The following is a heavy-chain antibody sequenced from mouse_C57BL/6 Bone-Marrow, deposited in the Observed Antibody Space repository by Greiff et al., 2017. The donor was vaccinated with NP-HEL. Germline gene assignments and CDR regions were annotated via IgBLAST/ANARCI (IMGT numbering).Heavy chain of an antibody. CDR3: ARHDWDGFAY. J-gene: IGHJ3*01. CDR2: ISNGGGST. Sequence: EVKLVESGGGLVQPGGSLKLSCAASGFTFSDYYMYWVRQTPEKRLEWVAYISNGGGSTYYPDTVKGRFTISRDNATNTLYLQMSRLKSEDTAMYYCARHDWDGFAYWGQGTLVTVSA. D-gene: IGHD4-1*01. CDR1: GFTFSDYY. V-gene: IGHV5-12*01.